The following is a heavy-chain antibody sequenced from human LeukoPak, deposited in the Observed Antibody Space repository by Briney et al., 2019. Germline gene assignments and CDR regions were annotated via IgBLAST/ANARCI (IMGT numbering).Heavy chain of an antibody. D-gene: IGHD3-10*01. J-gene: IGHJ3*02. V-gene: IGHV3-48*01. CDR2: ISSSSSTI. CDR3: ARDDNYGSGSFDAFDI. Sequence: PGGSLRLSCAASGFTFSSYSMNWVRQAPGKGLEWVSYISSSSSTIYYADSVKGRFTISRDNAKNSLYLQMNSLRAEDTAVYYCARDDNYGSGSFDAFDIWGQGTMVTVSS. CDR1: GFTFSSYS.